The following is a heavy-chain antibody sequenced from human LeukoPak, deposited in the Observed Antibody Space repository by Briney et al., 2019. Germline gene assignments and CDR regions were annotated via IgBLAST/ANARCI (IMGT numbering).Heavy chain of an antibody. D-gene: IGHD6-19*01. Sequence: PSETLSLTCAVYGGSFSGYYWSWIRQPPGKGLEWIGEINHSGSTNYNPSLKSRVTISVDTSKNQFSLKLSSVTAADTAVYYCAGPNTRKYSSGRYGLNFDYWGQGTLVTVSS. J-gene: IGHJ4*02. CDR1: GGSFSGYY. CDR3: AGPNTRKYSSGRYGLNFDY. CDR2: INHSGST. V-gene: IGHV4-34*01.